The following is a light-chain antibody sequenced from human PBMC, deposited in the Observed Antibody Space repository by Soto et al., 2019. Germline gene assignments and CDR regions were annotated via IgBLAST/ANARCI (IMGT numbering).Light chain of an antibody. CDR2: DAS. J-gene: IGKJ3*01. CDR3: QQYDNLPST. V-gene: IGKV1-33*01. Sequence: QMTQSPSSLSASVGDRVTITCRASQAISNYLNWYQQKPGKAPKLLIYDASNLETGVSSRFSGSGSGTDFTFTISSLQPEDIATYYCQQYDNLPSTFGPGTKVDIK. CDR1: QAISNY.